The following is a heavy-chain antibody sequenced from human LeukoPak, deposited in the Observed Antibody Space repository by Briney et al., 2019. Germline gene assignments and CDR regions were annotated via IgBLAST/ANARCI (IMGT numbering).Heavy chain of an antibody. CDR1: RGTFSSYA. J-gene: IGHJ4*02. Sequence: GSSVKVSCKASRGTFSSYAISWVRQAPGQGLEWMGGIIPIFGTANYAQKFQGRVTITADESTSTAYMELSSLRSEDTAVYYCARERGTTVTTAYFDYWGQGTLVTVSS. V-gene: IGHV1-69*01. CDR2: IIPIFGTA. D-gene: IGHD4-11*01. CDR3: ARERGTTVTTAYFDY.